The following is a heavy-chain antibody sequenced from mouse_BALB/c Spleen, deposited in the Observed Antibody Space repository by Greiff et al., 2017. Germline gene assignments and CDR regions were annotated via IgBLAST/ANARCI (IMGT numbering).Heavy chain of an antibody. Sequence: QVQLKESGPELVKPGASVKISCKASGYAFSSSWMNWVKQRPGQGLEWIGRIYPGDGDTNYNGKFKGKATLTADKSSSTAYMQLSSLTSVDSAVYFCAREGYGSSYVSAWFAYWGQGTLVTVSA. CDR1: GYAFSSSW. CDR3: AREGYGSSYVSAWFAY. J-gene: IGHJ3*01. V-gene: IGHV1-82*01. D-gene: IGHD1-1*01. CDR2: IYPGDGDT.